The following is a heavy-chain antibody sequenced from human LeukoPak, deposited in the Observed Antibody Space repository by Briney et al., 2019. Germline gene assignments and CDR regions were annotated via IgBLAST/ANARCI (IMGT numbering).Heavy chain of an antibody. V-gene: IGHV3-74*01. J-gene: IGHJ4*02. CDR2: INSDGRST. CDR3: ARPSGTTVTTD. CDR1: GFTFSSYW. Sequence: GGSLRLSCAAAGFTFSSYWMHWVRQAPGKGLVWVSRINSDGRSTSYADSVKGRFTISRDNAKNTLYLQMNSLRAEDTAVYYCARPSGTTVTTDWGQGTLVTVSS. D-gene: IGHD4-17*01.